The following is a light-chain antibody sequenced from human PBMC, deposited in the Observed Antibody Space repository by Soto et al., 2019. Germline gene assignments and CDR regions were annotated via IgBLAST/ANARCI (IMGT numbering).Light chain of an antibody. Sequence: QSVLTQSPSASASLGASVKLTCTLSSGHTTYAIAWHQQQPEKGPRFLMKLDSDGSQIKGDGIPDRFSGSSSGAERYLTISSLQSEDEADYYCQTWGTGGVFGGGTKVTVL. CDR1: SGHTTYA. CDR3: QTWGTGGV. J-gene: IGLJ3*02. CDR2: LDSDGSQ. V-gene: IGLV4-69*01.